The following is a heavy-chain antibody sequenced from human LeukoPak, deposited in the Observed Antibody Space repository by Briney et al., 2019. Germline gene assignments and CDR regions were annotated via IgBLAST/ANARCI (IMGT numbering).Heavy chain of an antibody. D-gene: IGHD6-13*01. CDR1: GGSISSYY. CDR3: ARGRRGSSRDAFDI. V-gene: IGHV4-59*01. J-gene: IGHJ3*02. Sequence: SESLSLTCTVSGGSISSYYWSWIRQPPGKGLEWIGYIYYNGYTNYNPSLKSRVTISVDTSNNEFSLKLSSVTAADTAVFYCARGRRGSSRDAFDIWGQGTMVTVSS. CDR2: IYYNGYT.